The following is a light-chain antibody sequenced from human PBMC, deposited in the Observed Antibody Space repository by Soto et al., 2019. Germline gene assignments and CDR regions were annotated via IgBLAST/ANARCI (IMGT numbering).Light chain of an antibody. CDR2: EVS. V-gene: IGLV2-14*01. J-gene: IGLJ1*01. CDR1: SSDVGGYNY. CDR3: RSYTSSSPFV. Sequence: QSVLTQPASVSGSPGPSITISCTGTSSDVGGYNYVSWYQQHPGKAPKLLIYEVSNRPSGVSNRFSGSKSGNTASLTISGLQAEDEDDYDCRSYTSSSPFVFGTGTKLTVL.